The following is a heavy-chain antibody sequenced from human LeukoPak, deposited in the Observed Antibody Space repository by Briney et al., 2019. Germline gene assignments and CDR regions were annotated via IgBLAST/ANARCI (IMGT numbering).Heavy chain of an antibody. CDR1: GYTFTAYY. Sequence: AASVKVSCKASGYTFTAYYIHWVRQAPGQGLEWMGGIIPIFGTANYAQKFQGRVTVTADKSSTTVYMELSSLRSEDTAVYYCASPPVPQAAAITPGYFYYYMDVWGKGTTVTVSS. D-gene: IGHD6-13*01. J-gene: IGHJ6*03. CDR3: ASPPVPQAAAITPGYFYYYMDV. V-gene: IGHV1-69*06. CDR2: IIPIFGTA.